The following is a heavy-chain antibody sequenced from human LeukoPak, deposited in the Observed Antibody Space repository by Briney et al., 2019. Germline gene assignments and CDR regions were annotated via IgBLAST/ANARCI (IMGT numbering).Heavy chain of an antibody. Sequence: SETLSLTCTVSGGSISSSSYYWSWIRQPAGKGLEWIGRIYTSGSTNYNPSLKSRVTMSVDTSKNQFSLKLSSVTAADTAVYYCARTYYYGSGSYFGSFDPWGQGTLVTVSS. V-gene: IGHV4-61*02. CDR2: IYTSGST. CDR1: GGSISSSSYY. CDR3: ARTYYYGSGSYFGSFDP. J-gene: IGHJ5*02. D-gene: IGHD3-10*01.